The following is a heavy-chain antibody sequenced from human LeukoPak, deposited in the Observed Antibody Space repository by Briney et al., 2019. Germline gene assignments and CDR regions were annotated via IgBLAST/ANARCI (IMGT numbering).Heavy chain of an antibody. J-gene: IGHJ4*02. CDR1: GFTFSSYE. CDR2: ISSSSSYI. CDR3: ARTLRYFDWLLEY. D-gene: IGHD3-9*01. Sequence: GGSLRLSCAASGFTFSSYEMNWVRQAPGKGLEWVSSISSSSSYIYYADSVKGRFTISRDNAKNSLYLQMNSLRAEDTAVYYCARTLRYFDWLLEYWGQGTLVTVSS. V-gene: IGHV3-21*01.